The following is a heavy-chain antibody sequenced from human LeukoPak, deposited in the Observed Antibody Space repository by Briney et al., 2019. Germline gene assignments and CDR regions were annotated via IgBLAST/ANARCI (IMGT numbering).Heavy chain of an antibody. CDR2: IYYSGST. D-gene: IGHD1-26*01. V-gene: IGHV4-39*07. J-gene: IGHJ4*02. CDR1: GGSISSSSYY. Sequence: PSETLSLTCTVSGGSISSSSYYWGWVRQPPGKGLEWIGSIYYSGSTYYNPSLKSRVTMSVDTSKNQFSLKLSSVTAADTAVYYCTRGGSAVPFEHWGQGTLVTGSS. CDR3: TRGGSAVPFEH.